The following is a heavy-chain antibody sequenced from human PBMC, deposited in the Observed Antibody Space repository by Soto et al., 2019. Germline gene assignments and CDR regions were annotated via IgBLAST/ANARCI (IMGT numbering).Heavy chain of an antibody. CDR3: ARLEGSTVTGWFDP. V-gene: IGHV1-18*01. D-gene: IGHD4-17*01. CDR1: GYTFTSYG. CDR2: ISAYNGNT. Sequence: ASVKVSCKASGYTFTSYGISWVRQAPGQGLEWMGWISAYNGNTNYAQKLQGRVTMTTDTSTSTAYMELRSLRSDDTAVYYCARLEGSTVTGWFDPWGQGTLVTVSS. J-gene: IGHJ5*02.